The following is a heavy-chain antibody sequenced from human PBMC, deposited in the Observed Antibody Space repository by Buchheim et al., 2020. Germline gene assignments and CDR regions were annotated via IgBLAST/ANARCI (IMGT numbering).Heavy chain of an antibody. Sequence: QVQLQESGPGLVKPSETLSLTCTVSGGSISSYYWSWIRQPPGKGLEWIGYIYYSGSTNSNPSLKSRVTISVDTSKNQFSLKLSSVTAADTAVYYCAATDYYYDFWSGHMGYGMDVWGQGTT. V-gene: IGHV4-59*01. CDR1: GGSISSYY. CDR2: IYYSGST. CDR3: AATDYYYDFWSGHMGYGMDV. J-gene: IGHJ6*02. D-gene: IGHD3-3*01.